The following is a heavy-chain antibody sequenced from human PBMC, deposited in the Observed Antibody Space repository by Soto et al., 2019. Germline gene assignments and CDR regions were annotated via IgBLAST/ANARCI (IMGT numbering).Heavy chain of an antibody. J-gene: IGHJ2*01. CDR1: GFTFDDYG. D-gene: IGHD4-17*01. CDR3: ARDRFLWYGEGSGYFDL. Sequence: EVQLVESGGGVVRPGGSLRLSCAASGFTFDDYGMSCVRQAPGKGLEWVSGINWNGGSTGYADSVKGRFTISRDNDKNSLYLQLNSLRADDTALYHCARDRFLWYGEGSGYFDLWGRGSLVSVSS. CDR2: INWNGGST. V-gene: IGHV3-20*01.